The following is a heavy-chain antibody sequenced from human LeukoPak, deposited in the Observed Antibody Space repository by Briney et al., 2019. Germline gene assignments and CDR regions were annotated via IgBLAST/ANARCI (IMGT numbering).Heavy chain of an antibody. Sequence: SVKVSCKASGGTFSSYAISWVRQAPGQGLEWMGGIIPIFGTANYAQKFQGRVTITADESTSAAYMELSSLRSEDTAVYYCARESVDFWSGYRLYYFDYWGQGTLVTVSS. CDR3: ARESVDFWSGYRLYYFDY. CDR2: IIPIFGTA. CDR1: GGTFSSYA. V-gene: IGHV1-69*13. J-gene: IGHJ4*02. D-gene: IGHD3-3*01.